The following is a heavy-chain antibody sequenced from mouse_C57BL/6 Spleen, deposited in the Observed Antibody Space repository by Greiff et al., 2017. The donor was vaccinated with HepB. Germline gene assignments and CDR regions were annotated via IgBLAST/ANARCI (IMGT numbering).Heavy chain of an antibody. CDR3: ARGHYDYAWFAY. CDR2: ISDGGSYT. V-gene: IGHV5-4*03. CDR1: GFTFSSYA. J-gene: IGHJ3*01. Sequence: EVMLVESGGGLVKPGGSLKLSCAASGFTFSSYAMSWVRQTPEKRLEWVATISDGGSYTNYPDNVKGRFTFSRDNAKNNLYLQMSHLKSEDTAMYYCARGHYDYAWFAYWGQGTLVTVSA. D-gene: IGHD2-4*01.